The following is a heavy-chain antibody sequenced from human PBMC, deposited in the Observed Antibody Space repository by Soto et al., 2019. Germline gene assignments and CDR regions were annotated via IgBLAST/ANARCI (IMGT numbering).Heavy chain of an antibody. D-gene: IGHD3-10*01. CDR1: GYTFTGYY. CDR3: ARGITMVRGVIIMGHDAFDI. V-gene: IGHV1-2*04. J-gene: IGHJ3*02. Sequence: ASVKVSCKASGYTFTGYYMHWVRQAPGQGLEWMGWINPNSGGTNYAQKFQGWVTMTRDTSISTAYMELSRLRSDDTAVYYCARGITMVRGVIIMGHDAFDIWGQGTMVTVS. CDR2: INPNSGGT.